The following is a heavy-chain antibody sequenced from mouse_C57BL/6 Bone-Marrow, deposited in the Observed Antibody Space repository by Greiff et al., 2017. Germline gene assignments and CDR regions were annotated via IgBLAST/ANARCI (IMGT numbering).Heavy chain of an antibody. D-gene: IGHD2-3*01. CDR1: GFTFTDYY. J-gene: IGHJ2*01. CDR2: IRNKANGSTT. V-gene: IGHV7-3*01. Sequence: DVMLVESGGGLVQPGGSLSLSCAASGFTFTDYYMSWVRQPPGKALEWLGFIRNKANGSTTEYSASVKGRFTISRDNSQSILYLQMNALRAEDSATYYGARYNYDCYYAFDYWGQGTTLTVSS. CDR3: ARYNYDCYYAFDY.